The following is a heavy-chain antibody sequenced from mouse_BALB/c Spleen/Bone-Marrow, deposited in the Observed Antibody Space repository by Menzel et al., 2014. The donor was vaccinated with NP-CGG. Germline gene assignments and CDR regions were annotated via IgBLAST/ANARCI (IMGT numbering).Heavy chain of an antibody. CDR2: IWSGGST. J-gene: IGHJ1*01. CDR3: ARKELGLNWYFDV. CDR1: GFSLTSYG. Sequence: QVQLQQSGPGLVQPSQSLSITCIVSGFSLTSYGVHWVRQSPGKGLEWLGVIWSGGSTDYNAAFISRLSISKDNSKSQVFFKMNSLQANDTAIYYCARKELGLNWYFDVWGAGTTVTVSS. V-gene: IGHV2-2*02. D-gene: IGHD4-1*01.